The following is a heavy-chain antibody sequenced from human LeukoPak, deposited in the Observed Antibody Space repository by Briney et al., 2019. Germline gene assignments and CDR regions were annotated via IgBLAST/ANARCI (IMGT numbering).Heavy chain of an antibody. CDR2: ISGSGFTT. CDR3: ARDAPSKTMVRRFDY. D-gene: IGHD3-10*01. V-gene: IGHV3-11*01. J-gene: IGHJ4*02. CDR1: GFTFREYD. Sequence: GGSLRLSCVASGFTFREYDMGWIRQAPGKGLEWISYISGSGFTTYSADSVKGRFTISRDNAKNSLYLQMSSPRPEDTGIYYCARDAPSKTMVRRFDYWGQGTLATVSS.